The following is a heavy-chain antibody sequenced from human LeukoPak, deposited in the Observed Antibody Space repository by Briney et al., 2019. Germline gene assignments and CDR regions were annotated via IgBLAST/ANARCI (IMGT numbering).Heavy chain of an antibody. CDR3: ARHASARSYFDY. Sequence: SETLSLTCTVSGGSISSYYWSWIRQPPGKGLEWIGYIYYSGSTNYNPSLKSRVTISVDTSKNQFSLKLSSVTAADTAIYYCARHASARSYFDYWGQGTLVTVSS. CDR2: IYYSGST. CDR1: GGSISSYY. V-gene: IGHV4-59*08. J-gene: IGHJ4*02.